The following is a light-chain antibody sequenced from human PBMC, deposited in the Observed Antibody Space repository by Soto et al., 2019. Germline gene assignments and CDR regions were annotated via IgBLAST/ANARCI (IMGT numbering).Light chain of an antibody. Sequence: DIQMTQSPSTLSASVGDRVTITCRASQSISRSLAWYQQKPGKAPSLLIYDASSLEGGVPSRFSGSGFGTELTLTITNLQPADFATYYCQQYSDVLISVGPGTTVDFK. J-gene: IGKJ3*01. CDR1: QSISRS. CDR3: QQYSDVLIS. CDR2: DAS. V-gene: IGKV1-5*01.